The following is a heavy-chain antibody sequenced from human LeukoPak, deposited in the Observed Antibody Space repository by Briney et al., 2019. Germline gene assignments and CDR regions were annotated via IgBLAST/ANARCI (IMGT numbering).Heavy chain of an antibody. J-gene: IGHJ4*02. CDR1: GFTFSSYA. CDR3: ASRSGPRGY. D-gene: IGHD3-10*01. V-gene: IGHV3-23*01. CDR2: ISGSGGST. Sequence: PGGSLRLSCAASGFTFSSYAMSWVRQAPGKGLEWVSAISGSGGSTYYADSVRGRFSMSRDYSKNTLFLQMNSLRAEDTAVYYCASRSGPRGYWGQGTLVTVSS.